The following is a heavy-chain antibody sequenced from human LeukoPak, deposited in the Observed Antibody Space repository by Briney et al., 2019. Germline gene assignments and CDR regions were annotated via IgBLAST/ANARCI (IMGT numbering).Heavy chain of an antibody. J-gene: IGHJ4*02. D-gene: IGHD3-10*01. V-gene: IGHV3-23*01. CDR2: ISGSGGRT. CDR1: GFTFSSYA. Sequence: PGGSLRLSCAASGFTFSSYAMSWGRQTPGKGLEWVSAISGSGGRTYYADSVKGRFPISRDNYKNTLYLQMNSLRAEDTAVYYCAKCWSGWFGEPAYYFDCWGQGTLVTVSS. CDR3: AKCWSGWFGEPAYYFDC.